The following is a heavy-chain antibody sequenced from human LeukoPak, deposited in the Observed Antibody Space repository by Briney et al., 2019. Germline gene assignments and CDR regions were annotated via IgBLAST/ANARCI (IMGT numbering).Heavy chain of an antibody. D-gene: IGHD3-22*01. CDR2: IRSKANSYAT. V-gene: IGHV3-73*01. CDR3: TRTTMIVVFDY. Sequence: GGSLRLSCVASGFTFSGSAMHWVRQASGKGLEWVGRIRSKANSYATAYAASVKGRSTISRDDSKNTAYLQMNSLKTEDTAVYYCTRTTMIVVFDYWGQGTLVTVSS. J-gene: IGHJ4*02. CDR1: GFTFSGSA.